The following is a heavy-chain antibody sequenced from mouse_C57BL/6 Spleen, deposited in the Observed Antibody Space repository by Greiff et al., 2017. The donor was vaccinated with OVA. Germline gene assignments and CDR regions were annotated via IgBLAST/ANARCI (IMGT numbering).Heavy chain of an antibody. CDR2: IDPETGGT. CDR3: TRWDCTRPGFAY. Sequence: VQGVESGAELVRPGASVTLSCKASGYTFTDYEMHWVKQTPVHGLEWIGAIDPETGGTAYNQKFKGKAILTADKSSSTAYMELRSLTSEDSAVYYCTRWDCTRPGFAYWGQGTLVTVSA. V-gene: IGHV1-15*01. J-gene: IGHJ3*01. D-gene: IGHD4-1*01. CDR1: GYTFTDYE.